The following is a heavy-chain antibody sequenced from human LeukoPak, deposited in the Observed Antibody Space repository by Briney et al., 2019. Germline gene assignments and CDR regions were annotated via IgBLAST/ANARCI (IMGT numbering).Heavy chain of an antibody. V-gene: IGHV3-48*01. J-gene: IGHJ4*02. CDR1: RFTFSDSN. CDR3: ARDDYYDTSGYSQDD. Sequence: GGSLRLSCAASRFTFSDSNMNWVRQAPGKGLEWVSYISSSSDSIYYADSVKGRFTISRDNAKNSLYLQMNSLRAEDTAVYFCARDDYYDTSGYSQDDWGQGTLVSVSS. D-gene: IGHD3-22*01. CDR2: ISSSSDSI.